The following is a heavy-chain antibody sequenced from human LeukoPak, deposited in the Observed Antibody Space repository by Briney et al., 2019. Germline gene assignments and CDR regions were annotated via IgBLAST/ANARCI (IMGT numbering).Heavy chain of an antibody. J-gene: IGHJ4*02. CDR3: ACSWYGEYYFDY. Sequence: PGGSLRLSCAASGFTVSSNYMSWVRQAPGKGLEWVSVIYSGGSTYYADSVKGRFTISRDNSKNTLYLQMNSLRAEDTAVYYCACSWYGEYYFDYWGQGTLVTVSS. CDR2: IYSGGST. CDR1: GFTVSSNY. D-gene: IGHD6-13*01. V-gene: IGHV3-66*01.